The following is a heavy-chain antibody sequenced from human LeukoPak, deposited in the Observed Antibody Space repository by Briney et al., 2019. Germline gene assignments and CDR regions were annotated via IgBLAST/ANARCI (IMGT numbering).Heavy chain of an antibody. CDR2: ISSSSSYI. V-gene: IGHV3-11*06. Sequence: LSLTCTVSGGSISSGDYYWSWIRQAPGKGLEWVSSISSSSSYIYYADSVKGRFTISRDNAKNSLYLQMNSLRAEDTAVYYCARDNDSGYDPRFDYWGQGTLVTVSS. CDR3: ARDNDSGYDPRFDY. D-gene: IGHD5-12*01. CDR1: GGSISSGDYY. J-gene: IGHJ4*02.